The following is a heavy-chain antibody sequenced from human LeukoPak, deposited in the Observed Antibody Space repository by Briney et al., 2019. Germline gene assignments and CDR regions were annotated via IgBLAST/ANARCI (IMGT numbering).Heavy chain of an antibody. CDR1: GGTFSSYA. Sequence: GASVKVSCKPSGGTFSSYAISWVRQAPGQGLEWMGRIIPIFGTANYAQKFQGRVTITTDESTSTAYMELSSLRSEDTAVYYCARDGSAVAGGPLRYWGQGTLVTVSS. J-gene: IGHJ4*02. V-gene: IGHV1-69*05. D-gene: IGHD6-19*01. CDR3: ARDGSAVAGGPLRY. CDR2: IIPIFGTA.